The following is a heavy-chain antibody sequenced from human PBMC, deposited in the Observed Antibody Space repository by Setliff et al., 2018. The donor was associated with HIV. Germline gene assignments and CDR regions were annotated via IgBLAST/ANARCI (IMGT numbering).Heavy chain of an antibody. J-gene: IGHJ4*01. Sequence: SETLSLPCAVSGYSISSSYYWSWIRQPAGKRLEFIGRISAAGTINYNPSLRSRVTLSVDTSENQFSLTVNSVTAADTAMYFCARDEGRATGSWWDQSASWYLDYWGHGILVTVSS. D-gene: IGHD6-13*01. V-gene: IGHV4-4*07. CDR1: GYSISSSYY. CDR2: ISAAGTI. CDR3: ARDEGRATGSWWDQSASWYLDY.